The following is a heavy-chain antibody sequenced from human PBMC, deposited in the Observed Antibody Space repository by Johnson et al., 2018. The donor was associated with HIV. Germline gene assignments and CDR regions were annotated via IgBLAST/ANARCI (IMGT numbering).Heavy chain of an antibody. D-gene: IGHD6-13*01. CDR2: ISWNSGSI. V-gene: IGHV3-9*01. Sequence: VESGGGLVQPGRSLRLSCAASGFTFDDYAMHWVRQAPGKGLEWVSGISWNSGSIGYADSVKGRFTISRDNAKNSLYLQMNSLRAEDTALYYCAKPSSAYAFDIWGQGTMVTVSS. CDR3: AKPSSAYAFDI. J-gene: IGHJ3*02. CDR1: GFTFDDYA.